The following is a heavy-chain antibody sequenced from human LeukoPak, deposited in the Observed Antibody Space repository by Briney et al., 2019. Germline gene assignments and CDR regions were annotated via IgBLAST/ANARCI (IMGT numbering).Heavy chain of an antibody. Sequence: GGSLRLSCAASGFTFSDYYMSWIHQAPGKGLEWVSYISSSGSTIYYADSVKGRFTISRDNAKNSLYLQMNSLRAEDTAVYYCARDVHSSSWYYYYYYGMDVWGQGTTVTVSS. CDR1: GFTFSDYY. J-gene: IGHJ6*02. CDR3: ARDVHSSSWYYYYYYGMDV. CDR2: ISSSGSTI. D-gene: IGHD6-13*01. V-gene: IGHV3-11*01.